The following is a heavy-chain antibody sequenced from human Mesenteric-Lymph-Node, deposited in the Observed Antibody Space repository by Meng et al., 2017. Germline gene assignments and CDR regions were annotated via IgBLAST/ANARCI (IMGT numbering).Heavy chain of an antibody. CDR1: GFTFSSYA. Sequence: GGSLRLSCAASGFTFSSYAMHWVRQAPGKGLEWVAVISYDGSNKYYADSVKGRFTISRDNSKNTLYLQMNALRAEDTAVYYCVSYYDSSGWGQGTLVTVSS. CDR3: VSYYDSSG. D-gene: IGHD3-22*01. CDR2: ISYDGSNK. V-gene: IGHV3-30*01. J-gene: IGHJ4*02.